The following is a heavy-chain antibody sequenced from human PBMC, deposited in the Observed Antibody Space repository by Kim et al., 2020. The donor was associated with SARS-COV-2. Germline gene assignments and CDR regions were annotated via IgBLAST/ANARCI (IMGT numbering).Heavy chain of an antibody. V-gene: IGHV4-39*07. J-gene: IGHJ4*02. CDR3: ARDLGSGYDNSFDY. Sequence: NPSLKSRVTISVDTSKNQFSLKLSSVTAADTAVYYCARDLGSGYDNSFDYWGQGTLVTVSS. D-gene: IGHD5-12*01.